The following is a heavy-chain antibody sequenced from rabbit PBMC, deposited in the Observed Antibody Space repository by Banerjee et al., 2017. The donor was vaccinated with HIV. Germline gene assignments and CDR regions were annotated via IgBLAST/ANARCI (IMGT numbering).Heavy chain of an antibody. J-gene: IGHJ4*01. Sequence: QSLEESGGDLVKPGASLTLTCTASGFSFSSNYYMCWVRQAPGKGLEWIACIGAGSSGRTYYASWVNGRFTITRSTSLNTVTLKMTSLTAADTATYFCAKDGGSGWNYNLWGQGTLVTVS. CDR1: GFSFSSNYY. CDR2: IGAGSSGRT. D-gene: IGHD1-1*01. CDR3: AKDGGSGWNYNL. V-gene: IGHV1S40*01.